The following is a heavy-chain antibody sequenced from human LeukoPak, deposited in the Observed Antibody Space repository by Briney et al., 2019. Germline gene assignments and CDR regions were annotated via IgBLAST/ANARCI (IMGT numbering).Heavy chain of an antibody. CDR1: GFTFTTRG. V-gene: IGHV3-30*02. CDR2: AGNDGRIK. J-gene: IGHJ5*02. CDR3: ATTEGVTDKWLDP. D-gene: IGHD2/OR15-2a*01. Sequence: GGSLRLSCAASGFTFTTRGMHWVRQAPGKGPQWVAFAGNDGRIKYNENSVEGRFTISRDNSKNTLYLQMNSLRHEDTAVYDCATTEGVTDKWLDPWGQGTQVTVSS.